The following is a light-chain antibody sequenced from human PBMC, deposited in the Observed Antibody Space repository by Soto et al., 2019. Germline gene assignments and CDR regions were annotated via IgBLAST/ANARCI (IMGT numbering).Light chain of an antibody. CDR1: SRDVGGYNY. CDR2: DVS. Sequence: QSALTQPGSVSGSPGQSITISCTGTSRDVGGYNYVSWYQQHPGKAPKLMIYDVSNRPSGVSNRFSGSKSGNTASLTISGLQAEDEADYYCSSYTSSSTPWVFGGGTKVTVL. V-gene: IGLV2-14*01. J-gene: IGLJ3*02. CDR3: SSYTSSSTPWV.